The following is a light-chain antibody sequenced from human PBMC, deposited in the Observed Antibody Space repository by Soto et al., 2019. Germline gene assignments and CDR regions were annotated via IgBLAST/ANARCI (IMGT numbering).Light chain of an antibody. CDR3: QQYYSPPPT. CDR1: QSVLYSSNNKNY. Sequence: DIVMTQSPDSLAVSLGERATINCKSSQSVLYSSNNKNYLAWYQQKPGQPPKLLIYWASTRESGVPDRFSGSGSGTDFTLTISSLQAEDVAVYYCQQYYSPPPTSGGGSKVDI. CDR2: WAS. J-gene: IGKJ4*01. V-gene: IGKV4-1*01.